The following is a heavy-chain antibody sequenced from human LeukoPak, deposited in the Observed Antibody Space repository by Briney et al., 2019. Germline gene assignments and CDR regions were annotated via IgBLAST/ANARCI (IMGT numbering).Heavy chain of an antibody. D-gene: IGHD2-15*01. V-gene: IGHV3-30*03. CDR3: ARDIGHLDY. Sequence: GGSLRLSCAASGFTFSSYGMHWVRQAPGKGLEWVAVISYDGSNKYYADSVKGRCTISRDNSKNTLYLQMNSLRAEDTAVYYCARDIGHLDYWGQGTLVTVSS. CDR1: GFTFSSYG. J-gene: IGHJ4*02. CDR2: ISYDGSNK.